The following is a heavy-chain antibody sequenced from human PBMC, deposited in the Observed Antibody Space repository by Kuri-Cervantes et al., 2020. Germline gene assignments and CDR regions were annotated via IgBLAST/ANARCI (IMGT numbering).Heavy chain of an antibody. CDR1: GYTFTGYY. J-gene: IGHJ6*02. CDR3: ARDPGNVPAAIPLCYYYGMDV. D-gene: IGHD2-2*02. V-gene: IGHV1-18*04. Sequence: ASVKVSCKASGYTFTGYYMHWVRQAPGQGLEWMGWISAYNGNTNYAQKLQGRVTMTTDTSTSTAYMELRSLRSDDTAVYYCARDPGNVPAAIPLCYYYGMDVWGQGTTVTVSS. CDR2: ISAYNGNT.